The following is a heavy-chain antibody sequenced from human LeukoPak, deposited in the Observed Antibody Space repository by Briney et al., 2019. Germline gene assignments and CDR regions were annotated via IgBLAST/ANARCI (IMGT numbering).Heavy chain of an antibody. Sequence: RGSLRLSCSASGFSFSTYAMSWVRQAPGKGLNGVSRITGTGSTTQYAESVKGRFTISRDNSRNTLYLQMNSLRVEDTAVYYCARQPNWNDLGRFDPWGKGTLVTVSS. CDR1: GFSFSTYA. J-gene: IGHJ5*02. D-gene: IGHD1-1*01. CDR3: ARQPNWNDLGRFDP. CDR2: ITGTGSTT. V-gene: IGHV3-23*01.